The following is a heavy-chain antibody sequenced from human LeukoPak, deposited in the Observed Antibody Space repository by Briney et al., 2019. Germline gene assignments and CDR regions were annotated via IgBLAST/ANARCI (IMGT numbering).Heavy chain of an antibody. J-gene: IGHJ4*02. V-gene: IGHV3-11*04. CDR1: GFTFSDYF. CDR2: INSAGDNI. CDR3: ATSRVFDH. Sequence: GGSLRLSCVASGFTFSDYFMSWIRQAPGKGLEWLSSINSAGDNIYYADSVKGRFTISRDNAKKTLYLEMNSLRMEDTAIYYCATSRVFDHWGQGTLVTVSS.